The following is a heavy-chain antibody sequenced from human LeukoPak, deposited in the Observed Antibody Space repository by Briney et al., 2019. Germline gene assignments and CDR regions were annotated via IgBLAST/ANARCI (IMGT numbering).Heavy chain of an antibody. D-gene: IGHD3-10*01. Sequence: SETLSLTCTVSGGSISSGGYYWSWIRQHPGKGLEWIGYIYYSGSTYYNPSLKSRVTISVDTSKNQFSLKLSSVTAADTAVYYYARNAMVRGAWFDYWGQGTLVTVSS. CDR2: IYYSGST. V-gene: IGHV4-31*03. J-gene: IGHJ4*02. CDR3: ARNAMVRGAWFDY. CDR1: GGSISSGGYY.